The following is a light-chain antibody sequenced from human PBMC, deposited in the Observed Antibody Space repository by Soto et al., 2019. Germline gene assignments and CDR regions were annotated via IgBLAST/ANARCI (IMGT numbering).Light chain of an antibody. CDR2: DVS. CDR3: CSYAGSVPYV. CDR1: SSVVGGYNY. V-gene: IGLV2-11*01. J-gene: IGLJ1*01. Sequence: QSALTQPRSVSGSPGQSVTISCTGTSSVVGGYNYVSWYQQHPGKAPKLMIYDVSKRPSGVPDRFSGSKSGNTASLTISGLQAEDEADYYCCSYAGSVPYVFGTGTKVTVL.